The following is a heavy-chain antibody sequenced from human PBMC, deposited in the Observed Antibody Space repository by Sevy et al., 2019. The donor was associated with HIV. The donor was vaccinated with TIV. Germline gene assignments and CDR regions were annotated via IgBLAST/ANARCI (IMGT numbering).Heavy chain of an antibody. CDR1: GFIFSNYP. D-gene: IGHD2-2*01. J-gene: IGHJ6*02. Sequence: GGSLRLSCAASGFIFSNYPMSWVRHSPGKGLEWVSDISAGGTSTYDAVSVEGRFTISRDNSKNTVSLQMNSLGAEDTAIYYCAKRYCSTITCYDDDFWNPYYFYGLDVWGQGISVTVSS. V-gene: IGHV3-23*01. CDR3: AKRYCSTITCYDDDFWNPYYFYGLDV. CDR2: ISAGGTST.